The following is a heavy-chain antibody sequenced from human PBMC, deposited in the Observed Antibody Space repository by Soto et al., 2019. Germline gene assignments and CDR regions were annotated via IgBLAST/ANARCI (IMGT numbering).Heavy chain of an antibody. CDR1: GGSISSGDYY. V-gene: IGHV4-30-4*01. Sequence: SETLSLTCTVSGGSISSGDYYWSWIRQPPGKGLEWIGYIYYSGSTNYNAFLKSRVSISIDKSRNQVSLILTSVTAADTAVYYCASYVGTGGYGDFDIWGQGTVVTVSS. D-gene: IGHD2-21*02. CDR3: ASYVGTGGYGDFDI. J-gene: IGHJ3*02. CDR2: IYYSGST.